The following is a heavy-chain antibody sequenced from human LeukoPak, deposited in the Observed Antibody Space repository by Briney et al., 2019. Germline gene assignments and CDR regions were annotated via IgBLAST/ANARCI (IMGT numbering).Heavy chain of an antibody. V-gene: IGHV1-2*06. Sequence: ASVTVSCKASGYSFSDYYMHWVRQAPGQGLEWMGRIKPNSGGTDYAQKFQGRVTMTRDTSISTAYMEMSGLRSDDTAVYYCARDARAVVVITNYYYYMDVWGKGTTVTVSS. J-gene: IGHJ6*03. CDR2: IKPNSGGT. CDR1: GYSFSDYY. D-gene: IGHD3-22*01. CDR3: ARDARAVVVITNYYYYMDV.